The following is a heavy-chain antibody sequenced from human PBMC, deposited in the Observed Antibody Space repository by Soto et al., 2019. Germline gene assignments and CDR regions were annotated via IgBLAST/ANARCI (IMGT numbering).Heavy chain of an antibody. V-gene: IGHV1-69*06. Sequence: SVKVSCKASGGTFSSYAISWVRQAPGQGLGWMGGIIPIFGTANYAQKFQGRVTITADKSTSTAYMELSSLRSEDTAVYYCARQSGDVGGYYYYYYGMDVCGQGPTVTVYS. D-gene: IGHD3-3*01. CDR1: GGTFSSYA. CDR2: IIPIFGTA. CDR3: ARQSGDVGGYYYYYYGMDV. J-gene: IGHJ6*02.